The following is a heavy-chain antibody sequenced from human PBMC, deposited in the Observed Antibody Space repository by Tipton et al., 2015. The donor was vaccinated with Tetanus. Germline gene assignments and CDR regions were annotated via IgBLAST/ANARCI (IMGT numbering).Heavy chain of an antibody. J-gene: IGHJ3*02. CDR2: VNQSGST. Sequence: TLSLTCGVSDGSFNAYYWSWIRQTPGKGLEWIGEVNQSGSTKYNPSFNSRAAISVDTSKSQFSLRVRSVTAADTAVYYCAREDYFDISAFDIWGQGTMVTVSS. D-gene: IGHD2/OR15-2a*01. V-gene: IGHV4-34*01. CDR1: DGSFNAYY. CDR3: AREDYFDISAFDI.